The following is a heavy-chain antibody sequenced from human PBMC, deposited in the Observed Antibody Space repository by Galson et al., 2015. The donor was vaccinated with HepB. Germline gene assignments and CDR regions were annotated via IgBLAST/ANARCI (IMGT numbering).Heavy chain of an antibody. V-gene: IGHV4-4*07. CDR2: KHSTGST. J-gene: IGHJ5*02. CDR1: GGSISGYY. CDR3: TIERGSGGYDH. D-gene: IGHD6-19*01. Sequence: TLSLTCTVSGGSISGYYWSWIRQPAGKGLEWIGRKHSTGSTNHNHSLSSRITMSVDTSKNKFSLKLSSVTAADTAVYYCTIERGSGGYDHWGQGNLVTVSS.